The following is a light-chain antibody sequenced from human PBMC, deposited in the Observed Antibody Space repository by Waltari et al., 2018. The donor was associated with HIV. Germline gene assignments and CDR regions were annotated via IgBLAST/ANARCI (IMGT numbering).Light chain of an antibody. V-gene: IGLV2-14*01. CDR3: CSFGGSNTKV. CDR1: SSAVGRSNY. J-gene: IGLJ1*01. Sequence: QSALTQPSSVSGSPGQSITISCTGTSSAVGRSNYVPWYQQHPGKAPKLIIYEVRNRPAGVSNRFSASKSGNMATLTISGLQPDDEADYHCCSFGGSNTKVFGTGTKVTVL. CDR2: EVR.